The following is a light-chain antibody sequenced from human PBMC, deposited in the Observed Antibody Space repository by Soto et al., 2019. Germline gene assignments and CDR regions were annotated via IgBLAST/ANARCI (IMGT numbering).Light chain of an antibody. CDR2: GAS. V-gene: IGKV3-20*01. Sequence: IVLTQSPGTLSLSPGERATLSCRASQSVSSSYLAWYQQKPGQAPRLLIYGASSRATGIPDRFRGSGSGTDFTLTISRLEPEDCAVDYCQQYGSSPITFGQGTRLVIK. CDR1: QSVSSSY. J-gene: IGKJ5*01. CDR3: QQYGSSPIT.